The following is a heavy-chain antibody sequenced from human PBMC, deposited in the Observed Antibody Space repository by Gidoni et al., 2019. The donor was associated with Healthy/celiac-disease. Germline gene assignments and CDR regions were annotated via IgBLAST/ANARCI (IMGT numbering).Heavy chain of an antibody. J-gene: IGHJ6*02. CDR1: GFTFSSYS. D-gene: IGHD5-12*01. CDR3: ARDNVGGYSGYDYVYYYYGMDV. CDR2: ISSSSSYI. V-gene: IGHV3-21*01. Sequence: EVQLVESGGGLVKPGGSLRLYCAASGFTFSSYSMNWVRQAPGKGLEWVSSISSSSSYIYYADSVKGRFTISRDNAKNSLYLQMNSLRAEDTAVYYCARDNVGGYSGYDYVYYYYGMDVWGQGTTVTVSS.